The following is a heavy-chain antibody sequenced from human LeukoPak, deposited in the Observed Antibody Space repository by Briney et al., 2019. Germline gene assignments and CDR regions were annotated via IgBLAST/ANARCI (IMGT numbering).Heavy chain of an antibody. J-gene: IGHJ6*03. Sequence: GGSLRLSCAASGFSFSSYVMSWVRQAPGKGLEWVSAISGSSGSTYYADSVKGRFTISRDNPKNTLYVQMNSLRAEDTAVCYCVKNFWSDKYYFYYMDVWGKGTTVTVSS. CDR3: VKNFWSDKYYFYYMDV. CDR1: GFSFSSYV. D-gene: IGHD3-3*01. V-gene: IGHV3-23*01. CDR2: ISGSSGST.